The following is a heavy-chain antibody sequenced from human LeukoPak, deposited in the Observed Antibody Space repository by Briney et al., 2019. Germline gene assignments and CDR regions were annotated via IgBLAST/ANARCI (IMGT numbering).Heavy chain of an antibody. D-gene: IGHD3-10*01. CDR3: ARFRGVVSSSLLDF. CDR1: GDSISSSGYY. CDR2: IHFSGTT. Sequence: SETLSLTCTVSGDSISSSGYYWGWIRQPPGKGLEWIGIIHFSGTTYYHPSLKSRVTISVDTSKNQFSLRLPSVTAADTAVYYCARFRGVVSSSLLDFWGQGTLVTVSS. V-gene: IGHV4-39*01. J-gene: IGHJ4*02.